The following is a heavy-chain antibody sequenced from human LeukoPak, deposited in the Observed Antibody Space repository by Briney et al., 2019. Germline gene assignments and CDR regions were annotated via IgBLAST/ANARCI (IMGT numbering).Heavy chain of an antibody. CDR1: GFTFSSYS. V-gene: IGHV3-48*04. CDR2: ISSSSSTI. J-gene: IGHJ4*02. CDR3: ARDERGNWNDTPRY. Sequence: GGSLRLSCAASGFTFSSYSMNWVRQAPGKGLEWVSYISSSSSTIYYADSVKGRFTISRDNAKNSLYLQMNSLRAEDTGIYYCARDERGNWNDTPRYWGQGILVTVSS. D-gene: IGHD1-1*01.